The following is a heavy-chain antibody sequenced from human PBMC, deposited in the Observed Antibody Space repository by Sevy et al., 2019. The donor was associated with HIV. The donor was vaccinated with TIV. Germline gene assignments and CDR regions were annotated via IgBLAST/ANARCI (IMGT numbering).Heavy chain of an antibody. CDR3: ARDLPPSATTVSHFDY. V-gene: IGHV3-48*03. CDR1: GFIFSSYE. D-gene: IGHD4-17*01. CDR2: ITNSGSSV. J-gene: IGHJ4*02. Sequence: GGSLRLSCVASGFIFSSYEMNWVRQAPGKGLEWVSYITNSGSSVYYSDSVRGRFTISRDNAKNSLFLQMNSLRAEDTALYYCARDLPPSATTVSHFDYWGRGILVTVSS.